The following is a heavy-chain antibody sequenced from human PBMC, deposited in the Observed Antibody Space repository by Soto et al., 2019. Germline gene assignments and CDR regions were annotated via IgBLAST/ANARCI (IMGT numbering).Heavy chain of an antibody. V-gene: IGHV1-69*13. D-gene: IGHD3-16*01. CDR2: IIPIFGTA. CDR1: GGTFSSYA. CDR3: AHPLGGLTWFDP. Sequence: SVKVSCKASGGTFSSYAISWVRQAPGQGLEWMGGIIPIFGTANYAQKFQGRVTITADESTSTAYMELSSLRSEDTAVYYCAHPLGGLTWFDPWGQGTLVTVSS. J-gene: IGHJ5*02.